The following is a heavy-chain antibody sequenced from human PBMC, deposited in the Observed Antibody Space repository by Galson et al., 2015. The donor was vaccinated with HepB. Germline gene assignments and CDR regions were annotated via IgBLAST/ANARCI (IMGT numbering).Heavy chain of an antibody. Sequence: SLRLSCAASGFTFSTYGLHWVRQAPGKGLEWVSVIWYDGTNKYYADSVKGRFTISRDNSNSRLYLQMTSVTADDTATYYCAKGRGWYTGFDSWGQGALVTVSS. J-gene: IGHJ4*02. CDR1: GFTFSTYG. CDR2: IWYDGTNK. CDR3: AKGRGWYTGFDS. V-gene: IGHV3-33*06. D-gene: IGHD6-19*01.